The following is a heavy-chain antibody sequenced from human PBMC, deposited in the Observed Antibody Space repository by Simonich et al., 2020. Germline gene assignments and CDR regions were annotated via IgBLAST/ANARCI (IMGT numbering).Heavy chain of an antibody. Sequence: QVQLVQSGAEVKKPGASVQVSCKASGYTFPSYGIGWVGQAPGQGLEGRGGISANNRNTNYDQKIQGRGTMTTDTSTSTAYMELRSLRSDDTAVYYCARASRGTWWYYYFDYWGQGTLVTVSS. J-gene: IGHJ4*02. CDR2: ISANNRNT. CDR3: ARASRGTWWYYYFDY. V-gene: IGHV1-18*01. CDR1: GYTFPSYG. D-gene: IGHD2-15*01.